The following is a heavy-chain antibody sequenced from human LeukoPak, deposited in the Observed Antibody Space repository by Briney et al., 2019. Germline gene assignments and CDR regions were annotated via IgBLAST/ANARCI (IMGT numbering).Heavy chain of an antibody. CDR3: ARDSRDYGSGSYWDV. D-gene: IGHD3-10*01. V-gene: IGHV4-59*01. Sequence: SETLSLTCTVSGVSINNYYWNWIRQPPGKGLEWIGYITGSIYFSGSTKYDPSLESRVTMSVDTSKNQFSLTLGSVTAADTAVYYCARDSRDYGSGSYWDVWGQGTMVTVSS. J-gene: IGHJ6*02. CDR2: ITGSIYFSGST. CDR1: GVSINNYY.